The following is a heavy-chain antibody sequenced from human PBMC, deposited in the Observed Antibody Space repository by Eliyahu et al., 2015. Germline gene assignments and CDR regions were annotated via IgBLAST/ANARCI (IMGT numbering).Heavy chain of an antibody. Sequence: EVQLVETGGGFIQPGGSLRISCTASGLTVSSQYMXWXRQTPAKGFVWGSDLYIDGSTYYADSVKGRFTISRDITKNTVYLEMTSLTAEDTAVYYCARQSGSFAFDYWGQGTLVTVSS. CDR2: LYIDGST. CDR3: ARQSGSFAFDY. D-gene: IGHD1-26*01. CDR1: GLTVSSQY. V-gene: IGHV3-53*02. J-gene: IGHJ4*02.